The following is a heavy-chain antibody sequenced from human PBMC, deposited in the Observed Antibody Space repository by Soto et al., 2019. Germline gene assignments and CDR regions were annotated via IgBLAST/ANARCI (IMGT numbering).Heavy chain of an antibody. CDR3: ARDPTMVRGVTHPGFDY. Sequence: QVQLVESGGGVVQPGRSLRLSCAASGFTFSSYGMHWVRQAPGKGLELVAVIWYDGSNKYYADSVKGRFTISRDNSKNTLYLQMNSLRAEDTAVYYCARDPTMVRGVTHPGFDYWGQGTLVTVSS. CDR1: GFTFSSYG. V-gene: IGHV3-33*01. D-gene: IGHD3-10*01. CDR2: IWYDGSNK. J-gene: IGHJ4*02.